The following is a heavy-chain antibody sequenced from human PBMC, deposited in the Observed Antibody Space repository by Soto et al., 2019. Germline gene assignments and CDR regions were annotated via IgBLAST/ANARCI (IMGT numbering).Heavy chain of an antibody. CDR1: GFTVSSNY. CDR3: GRTPSSTSWYYYGMDV. Sequence: PGGSLRLSCAASGFTVSSNYMSWVRQAPGKGLEWVSVIYSGGSTYYADSVKGRFTISRDNSKNTLYLQMNSLRAEDTAGYYCGRTPSSTSWYYYGMDVGGKGTTVTVPS. J-gene: IGHJ6*04. D-gene: IGHD6-13*01. CDR2: IYSGGST. V-gene: IGHV3-53*01.